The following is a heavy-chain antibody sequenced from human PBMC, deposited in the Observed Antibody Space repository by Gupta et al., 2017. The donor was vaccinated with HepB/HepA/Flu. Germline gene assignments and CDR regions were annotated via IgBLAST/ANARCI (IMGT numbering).Heavy chain of an antibody. CDR1: GGSFSGYY. D-gene: IGHD3-3*01. J-gene: IGHJ5*02. CDR2: INHSGST. Sequence: QVQLQQWGAGLLKPSETLSLTCAVYGGSFSGYYWSWIRQPPGKGLEWIGEINHSGSTNYNPSLKSRVTISVDTSKNQFSLKLSSVTAADTAVYYCARGTNPGDDFWSGYSCNWFDPWGQGTLVTVSS. CDR3: ARGTNPGDDFWSGYSCNWFDP. V-gene: IGHV4-34*01.